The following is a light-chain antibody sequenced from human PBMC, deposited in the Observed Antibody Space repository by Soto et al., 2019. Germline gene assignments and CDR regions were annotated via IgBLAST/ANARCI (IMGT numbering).Light chain of an antibody. J-gene: IGLJ1*01. CDR3: SSYTSGSYV. V-gene: IGLV2-14*01. CDR1: SSDVGGYNY. CDR2: AVN. Sequence: QSLLTQPASVSGSPGQSITISCTGTSSDVGGYNYVSWYQQHPGKAPKLMIYAVNNRPSGVSDRFSGSKSGNTASLTISGLQAEDEADYYCSSYTSGSYVFGTGTKVTVL.